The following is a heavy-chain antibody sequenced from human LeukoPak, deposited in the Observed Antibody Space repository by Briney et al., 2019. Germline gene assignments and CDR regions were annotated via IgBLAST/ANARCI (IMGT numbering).Heavy chain of an antibody. CDR3: ASSSFHYYYHGMDV. Sequence: ASVKVSCKASGYTFTSYDINWVRQATGQGLEWMGWMNPNSGNTGYAQKFQGRVTITRNTSISTAYMELSSLRSEDTAVYYCASSSFHYYYHGMDVWGLGTTVTVSS. CDR1: GYTFTSYD. V-gene: IGHV1-8*03. D-gene: IGHD6-6*01. J-gene: IGHJ6*02. CDR2: MNPNSGNT.